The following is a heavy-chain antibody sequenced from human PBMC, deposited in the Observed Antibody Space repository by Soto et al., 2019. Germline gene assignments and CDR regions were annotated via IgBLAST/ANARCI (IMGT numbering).Heavy chain of an antibody. CDR1: GFSLSTSGVG. CDR2: IYWADDK. CDR3: AHTTYSDGEEDFWSGYYTGGNFDY. V-gene: IGHV2-5*02. J-gene: IGHJ4*02. D-gene: IGHD3-3*01. Sequence: QITLKESGPTLVKSTQTLTLTCTFSGFSLSTSGVGVGWIRQPPGTALEWLAAIYWADDKRYSPSLKSRLTIPKDTSNNQVVLTMTNIDAVDTATYYCAHTTYSDGEEDFWSGYYTGGNFDYWGQGTLVTVSS.